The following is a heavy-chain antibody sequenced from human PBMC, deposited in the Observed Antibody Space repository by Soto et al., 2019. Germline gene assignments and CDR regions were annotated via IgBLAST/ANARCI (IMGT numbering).Heavy chain of an antibody. CDR1: GFIFNNYA. J-gene: IGHJ4*02. Sequence: ASVKVSCKAFGFIFNNYAISWVRQAPGQGLEWMGWISANSGNTNYAQKIQGRVTMTTDTSPSTAYIELRSLRSDDTAVYPCSTAVNFDSSGRDFWGQGTLVTVSS. D-gene: IGHD3-22*01. CDR3: STAVNFDSSGRDF. CDR2: ISANSGNT. V-gene: IGHV1-18*04.